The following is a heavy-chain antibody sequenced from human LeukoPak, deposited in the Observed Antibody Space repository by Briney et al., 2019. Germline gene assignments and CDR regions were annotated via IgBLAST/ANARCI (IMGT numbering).Heavy chain of an antibody. CDR2: IYTDTST. J-gene: IGHJ4*02. V-gene: IGHV3-66*01. CDR1: GFTVSNNY. Sequence: GGSLRLSCTASGFTVSNNYMTWVRQAPGRGLEWVSVIYTDTSTHYADSVKGRFTISRDTSRNTLHLQMIGLRAEDTAVYYCVLESGGTLRYWGRGSLVTVSS. D-gene: IGHD2-15*01. CDR3: VLESGGTLRY.